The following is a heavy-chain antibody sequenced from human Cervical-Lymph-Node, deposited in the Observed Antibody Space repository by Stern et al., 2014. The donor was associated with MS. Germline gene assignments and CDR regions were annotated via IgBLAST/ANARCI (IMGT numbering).Heavy chain of an antibody. V-gene: IGHV5-51*01. CDR1: GNTFTTW. CDR3: ARHFFGLRAFDV. Sequence: VQLVQSGAEVKKPGESLRISCNDSGNTFTTWIGWVRQGPGQHLEWMGIIYPGDSDTRYGPSSEGQVTISVDKSIATAYLQWSSLKASDTAMYYCARHFFGLRAFDVWGQGTMVTVSS. J-gene: IGHJ3*01. D-gene: IGHD3-10*01. CDR2: IYPGDSDT.